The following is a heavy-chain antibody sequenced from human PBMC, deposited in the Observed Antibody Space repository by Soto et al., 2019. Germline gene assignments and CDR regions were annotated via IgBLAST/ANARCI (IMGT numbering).Heavy chain of an antibody. V-gene: IGHV4-31*03. D-gene: IGHD3-10*01. CDR1: GGSISSGGYY. CDR2: IYYSGST. Sequence: QVQLQESGPGLVKPSQTLSLTCTVSGGSISSGGYYWSWIRQHPGKGLEWIGYIYYSGSTYYNPSLKSRVTISVDTSKNQFSLKLSSVTAADTAVYYCARVPHSYYYVSGSYSGGNGMDVWGQGTTVIVSS. CDR3: ARVPHSYYYVSGSYSGGNGMDV. J-gene: IGHJ6*02.